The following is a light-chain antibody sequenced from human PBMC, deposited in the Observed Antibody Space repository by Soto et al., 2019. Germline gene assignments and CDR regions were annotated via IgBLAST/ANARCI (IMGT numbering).Light chain of an antibody. CDR1: QDIKTY. V-gene: IGKV1-9*01. CDR2: GTF. J-gene: IGKJ3*01. CDR3: QHHKNHPPFT. Sequence: IQLTQSPSSLSASVGDRVSITCRASQDIKTYLAWYQQKKGKAPKLLISGTFTLQSGVPSRFNGSGSGTDFTLTISRLQPEDFATYYCQHHKNHPPFTFGPGTKVYLE.